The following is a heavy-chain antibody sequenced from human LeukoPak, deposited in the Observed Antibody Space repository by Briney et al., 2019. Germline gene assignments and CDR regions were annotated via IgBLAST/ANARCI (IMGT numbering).Heavy chain of an antibody. D-gene: IGHD3-22*01. Sequence: GESLKISCKGSGYNFTSYWVGWVRQMPGKGPQCLGTIYPGDSDTRYSPSFQGQVTISVDKSVSTAYLQWSSLKASDTAMYYCARSDSSGGARGIQYWGQGTPVTVSS. J-gene: IGHJ1*01. CDR2: IYPGDSDT. CDR3: ARSDSSGGARGIQY. V-gene: IGHV5-51*01. CDR1: GYNFTSYW.